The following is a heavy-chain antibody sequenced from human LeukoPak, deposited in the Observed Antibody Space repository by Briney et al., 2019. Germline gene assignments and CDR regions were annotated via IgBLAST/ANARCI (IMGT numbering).Heavy chain of an antibody. Sequence: ASVKVSCKASGYTFTGYYMHWVRQAPGQGLEWMGWINPNSGGTNYAQKFQGRVTMTRHTSISTAYMELSRLSSDDTAVYYGARAVSFGGFIAVGYYFDYWGQGTLVTVSS. CDR3: ARAVSFGGFIAVGYYFDY. J-gene: IGHJ4*02. CDR2: INPNSGGT. V-gene: IGHV1-2*02. CDR1: GYTFTGYY. D-gene: IGHD3-16*02.